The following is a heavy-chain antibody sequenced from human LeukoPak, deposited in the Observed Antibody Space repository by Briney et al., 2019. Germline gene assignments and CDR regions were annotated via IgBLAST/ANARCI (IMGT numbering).Heavy chain of an antibody. D-gene: IGHD6-13*01. Sequence: GGSLRLSCAASGFTFSRYSMHWVRQAPGKGLVWVSHVNSDGSGTDYADSVKGRFTISRDNAKNTLYLQMNSLRVEDTAVYYCARDFSSSWYTASYYMDVWGKGTTVTISS. CDR1: GFTFSRYS. V-gene: IGHV3-74*01. CDR3: ARDFSSSWYTASYYMDV. J-gene: IGHJ6*03. CDR2: VNSDGSGT.